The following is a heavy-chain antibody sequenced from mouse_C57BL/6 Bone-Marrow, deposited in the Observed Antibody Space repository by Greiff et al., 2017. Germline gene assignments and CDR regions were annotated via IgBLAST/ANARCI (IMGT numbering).Heavy chain of an antibody. Sequence: QVQLKESGPELARPWASVKISCPAFYTFSSRVHFAIRDTNYWMQWVKQGPGQGLEWIGAIYPGNGDTSYNQKFKGKATLTADKTTSTAYMQLSSVTSEDAAVYYCGWLDFDYWGQGTTLTVSS. V-gene: IGHV1-87*01. CDR2: GQGLEWIG. CDR3: SEDAAVYYCGWLDFDY. D-gene: IGHD1-1*02. CDR1: YTFSSRVH. J-gene: IGHJ2*01.